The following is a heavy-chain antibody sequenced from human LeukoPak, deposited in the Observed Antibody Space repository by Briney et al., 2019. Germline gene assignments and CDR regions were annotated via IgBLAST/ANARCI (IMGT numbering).Heavy chain of an antibody. CDR1: GFSLSSYW. V-gene: IGHV3-74*03. D-gene: IGHD2-21*01. J-gene: IGHJ4*02. CDR2: INIEGSTT. Sequence: GGSLRLSCVASGFSLSSYWVHWVRQAPGKGLVWVSRINIEGSTTTYADSVKGRFTISRDNAKKTLSLQMNSLRAEDTAVYCCVSDHIGHDDYWGQGTLVAVSS. CDR3: VSDHIGHDDY.